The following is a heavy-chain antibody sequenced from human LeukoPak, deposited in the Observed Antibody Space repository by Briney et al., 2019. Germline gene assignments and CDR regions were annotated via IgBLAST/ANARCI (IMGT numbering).Heavy chain of an antibody. CDR1: GYSFSTYD. Sequence: ASVKVSCKTSGYSFSTYDINWVRQATGQGLEWMGWMGPNSGNTGYAQKFQGRITMTRNTSISTAYMELSSLRSEDTAVYYCARERLRYFDWLTDAFDIWGQGTMVTVSS. J-gene: IGHJ3*02. CDR3: ARERLRYFDWLTDAFDI. CDR2: MGPNSGNT. V-gene: IGHV1-8*02. D-gene: IGHD3-9*01.